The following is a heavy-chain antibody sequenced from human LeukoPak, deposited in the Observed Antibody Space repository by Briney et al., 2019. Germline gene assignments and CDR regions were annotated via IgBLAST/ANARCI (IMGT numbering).Heavy chain of an antibody. Sequence: SETLSLTCAVYGGSFSGYYWSWIRQPPGKGLEWIGEINHSGSTNYNPSLKSRVTMSVDTSKNQFSLKLSSVTAADTAVYYCARDSSGWYTSGYWGQGTLVTVSS. CDR1: GGSFSGYY. CDR3: ARDSSGWYTSGY. V-gene: IGHV4-34*01. J-gene: IGHJ4*02. CDR2: INHSGST. D-gene: IGHD6-19*01.